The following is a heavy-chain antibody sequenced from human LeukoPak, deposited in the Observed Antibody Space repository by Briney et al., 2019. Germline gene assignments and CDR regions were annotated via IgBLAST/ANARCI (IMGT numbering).Heavy chain of an antibody. Sequence: PGGSLRLSCVVSGFTLSSDWMSWVRQAPGKGLEWVANIKKDGIEKYYVESVKGRFTISRDNAKNSLYLQMNSLRAEDTAVYYCARGRYSSRSGRCYFDIWGQGTLVTVSS. CDR2: IKKDGIEK. J-gene: IGHJ4*02. CDR1: GFTLSSDW. V-gene: IGHV3-7*01. CDR3: ARGRYSSRSGRCYFDI. D-gene: IGHD2-2*01.